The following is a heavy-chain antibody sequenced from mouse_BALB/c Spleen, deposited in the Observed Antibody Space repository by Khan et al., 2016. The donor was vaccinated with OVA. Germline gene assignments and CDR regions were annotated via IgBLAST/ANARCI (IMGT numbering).Heavy chain of an antibody. D-gene: IGHD2-14*01. J-gene: IGHJ4*01. V-gene: IGHV9-4*02. Sequence: QVQLQQSGPELKKPGETVRISCKASGYTFTTAGMQWVQKMPGKGLKWIGWINTHSGVPKYAEDFKGRFVFSLETSASTAYLQITNLKNEDTATDFCARGGAAFYRNDGGAMDSWGQGTSVTVSS. CDR1: GYTFTTAG. CDR2: INTHSGVP. CDR3: ARGGAAFYRNDGGAMDS.